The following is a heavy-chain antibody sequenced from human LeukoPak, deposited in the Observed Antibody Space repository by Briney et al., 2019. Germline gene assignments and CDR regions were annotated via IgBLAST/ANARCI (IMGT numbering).Heavy chain of an antibody. V-gene: IGHV4-34*01. D-gene: IGHD1-26*01. Sequence: PSETLSLTCAVYGGSFSGYYWSWIRQPPGKGLEWIGEINHSGSTNYNPSLKSRVTISVDTSKNQFSLKLSSVTAADTAVYYCARHFMGSPNLDYWGQGTLVTVSS. CDR2: INHSGST. CDR3: ARHFMGSPNLDY. J-gene: IGHJ4*02. CDR1: GGSFSGYY.